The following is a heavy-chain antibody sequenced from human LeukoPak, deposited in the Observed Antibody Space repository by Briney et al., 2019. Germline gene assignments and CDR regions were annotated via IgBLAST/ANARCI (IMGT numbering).Heavy chain of an antibody. Sequence: GGSLRLSCAASGFTFSSYSMNWVRQAPGKGLEWVAVISYDGSNKYYADSVKGRFTISRDNSKNTLYLQMNSLRAEDTAVYYCAKDPIGYSSGLYYFDYWGQGTLVSVSS. CDR3: AKDPIGYSSGLYYFDY. CDR2: ISYDGSNK. D-gene: IGHD6-19*01. J-gene: IGHJ4*02. CDR1: GFTFSSYS. V-gene: IGHV3-30*18.